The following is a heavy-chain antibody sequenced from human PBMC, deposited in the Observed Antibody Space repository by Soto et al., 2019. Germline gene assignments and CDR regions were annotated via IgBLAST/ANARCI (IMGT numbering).Heavy chain of an antibody. D-gene: IGHD3-9*01. CDR1: GGSISSYY. Sequence: SSETLSLTCTVSGGSISSYYWSWIRQPPGKGPEWIGYIYYSGSTNYNPSLKSRVTISVDTSKNQFSLKLSSVTAADTAVYYCARGVLTGAADYWGQGTLVTVSS. CDR2: IYYSGST. CDR3: ARGVLTGAADY. J-gene: IGHJ4*02. V-gene: IGHV4-59*01.